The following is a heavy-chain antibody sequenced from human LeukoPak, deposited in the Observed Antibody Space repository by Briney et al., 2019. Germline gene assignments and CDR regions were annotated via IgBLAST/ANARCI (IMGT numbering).Heavy chain of an antibody. V-gene: IGHV4-34*01. CDR3: ARDGAIASAVVY. CDR2: INHRGST. CDR1: GGSFSNYY. D-gene: IGHD6-13*01. Sequence: SVTLSLTCAVYGGSFSNYYWSWIRQPPGKGLEWIGEINHRGSTNYNPSLKSRVTISVETSKNQFSLKLSSVTAADTAVYYCARDGAIASAVVYWGQGTLVTVSS. J-gene: IGHJ4*02.